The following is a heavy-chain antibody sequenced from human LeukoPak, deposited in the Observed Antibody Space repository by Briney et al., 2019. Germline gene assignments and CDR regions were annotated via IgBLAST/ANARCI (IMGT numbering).Heavy chain of an antibody. J-gene: IGHJ4*02. CDR1: GFTFSTYD. Sequence: GGSLRLSCSASGFTFSTYDMNWVRQAPGKGLEWVSSITSTSSYIYYADSVKGRFTISRDNVKNLLFLQMNSLRAEDTAVYYCARDGHNYYFDSWGQGTLVTVSS. D-gene: IGHD5-24*01. V-gene: IGHV3-21*01. CDR2: ITSTSSYI. CDR3: ARDGHNYYFDS.